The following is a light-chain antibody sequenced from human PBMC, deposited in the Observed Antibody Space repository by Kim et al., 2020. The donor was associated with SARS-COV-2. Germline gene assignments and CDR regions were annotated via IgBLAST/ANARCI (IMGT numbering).Light chain of an antibody. V-gene: IGLV3-19*01. CDR1: SLRSYY. Sequence: ALGQTVRITCQGDSLRSYYASWYQQKPGQAPVLVIYGKNNRPSGIPDRFFGSSSGNTASLTITGAQAEDEADYYCNSRDSSGNLWVFGGGTKVTVL. CDR2: GKN. J-gene: IGLJ3*02. CDR3: NSRDSSGNLWV.